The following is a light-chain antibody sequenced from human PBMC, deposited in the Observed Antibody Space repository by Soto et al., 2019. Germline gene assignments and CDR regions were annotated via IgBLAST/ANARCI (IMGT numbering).Light chain of an antibody. V-gene: IGLV2-18*02. CDR2: EVT. CDR1: SSDVGNYNR. Sequence: QSVLTQPPSVSGSPGQSVTISCTGTSSDVGNYNRVSWYQQPPGTAPKLMIYEVTNRPSGVPNRFSASKSGNTASLTISRLQAEDEADYYCTSYTNNRTWVFGGGTKLTVL. J-gene: IGLJ3*02. CDR3: TSYTNNRTWV.